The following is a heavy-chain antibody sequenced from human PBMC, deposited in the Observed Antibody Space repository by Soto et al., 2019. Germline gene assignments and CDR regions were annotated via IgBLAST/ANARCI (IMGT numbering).Heavy chain of an antibody. CDR1: AVTLSSREYY. Sequence: SVTLSLTGPVSAVTLSSREYYWRWIRPPPGKGLEWIWYIYYSGSTYYNPSLKSRVTISVDTSKNTLFLHMSNLRAEDTAMYYCTIVRVADSALDHWGQGTLVTVS. CDR2: IYYSGST. V-gene: IGHV4-30-4*03. D-gene: IGHD3-10*02. J-gene: IGHJ4*02. CDR3: TIVRVADSALDH.